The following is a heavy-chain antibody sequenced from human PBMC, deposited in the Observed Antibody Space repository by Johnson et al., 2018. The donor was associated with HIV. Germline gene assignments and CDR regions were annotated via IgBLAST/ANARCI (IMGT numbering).Heavy chain of an antibody. D-gene: IGHD1-26*01. CDR2: ISSSGSTI. Sequence: VQLVESGGGLVQPGGSLRLSCAASGFTFRFNYYWMSWVRQAPGKGLEWVSYISSSGSTIYYADSVKGRFTISRDNSKNPLYLQMNSLRAEDTAVYYCAGSRGSNETLDIWGQGTMVTVSS. V-gene: IGHV3-48*01. CDR1: GFTFRFNYYW. CDR3: AGSRGSNETLDI. J-gene: IGHJ3*02.